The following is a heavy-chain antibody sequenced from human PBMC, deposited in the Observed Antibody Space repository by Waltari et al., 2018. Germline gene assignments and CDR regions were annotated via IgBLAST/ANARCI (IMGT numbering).Heavy chain of an antibody. J-gene: IGHJ3*02. CDR2: IWYDGSNK. V-gene: IGHV3-30*02. D-gene: IGHD3-22*01. CDR3: AKGSYDSRDAFDI. CDR1: GFTFSSYG. Sequence: VQLVESGGGLVQPGGSLRLSCAASGFTFSSYGMHWVRQAPGKGLEWVAVIWYDGSNKYYADSVKGRFTISRDNSKNTLYLQMNSLRAEDTAMYYCAKGSYDSRDAFDIWGQGTMVTVSS.